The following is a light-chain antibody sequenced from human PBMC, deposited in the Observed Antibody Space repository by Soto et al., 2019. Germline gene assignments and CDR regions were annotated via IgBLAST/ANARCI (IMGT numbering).Light chain of an antibody. CDR1: QSVSSY. CDR2: DAS. Sequence: EIVLTLSPATLSLSPGERATLSCRASQSVSSYLAWYQQKPGQAPRLLIYDASNRATGIPARFSGSGSGTDFTLTIISLEPEDFAVYYCQQRSNWPRTFGGGTKVDI. J-gene: IGKJ4*01. CDR3: QQRSNWPRT. V-gene: IGKV3-11*01.